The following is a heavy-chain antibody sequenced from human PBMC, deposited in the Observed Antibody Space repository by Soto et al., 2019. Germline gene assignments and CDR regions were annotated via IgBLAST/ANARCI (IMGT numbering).Heavy chain of an antibody. CDR1: GGSISSYY. J-gene: IGHJ4*02. Sequence: PSETLSLTCTVSGGSISSYYWNWIRQPPGKGLEWIGYIYYSGSTKYNPSLKSRVTISVDTSKNQFSLKVRSVTAADPAVYYCARAEFDSWGQGTTVTVSS. V-gene: IGHV4-59*01. CDR3: ARAEFDS. CDR2: IYYSGST.